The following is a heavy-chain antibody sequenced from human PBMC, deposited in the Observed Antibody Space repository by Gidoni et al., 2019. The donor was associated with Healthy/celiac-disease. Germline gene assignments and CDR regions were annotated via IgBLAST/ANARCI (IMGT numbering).Heavy chain of an antibody. V-gene: IGHV3-33*08. CDR3: ARAAAAGPHDAFDI. CDR2: IWYDGSNK. Sequence: QVQLVESGGGVVQPGRSLRLSCAASGFTFSSCGMHWVRQAPGKGLEWVALIWYDGSNKYYADSVKGRFTISRDNSKNTLYLQMNSLRAEDTAVYYCARAAAAGPHDAFDIWGQGTMVTVSS. D-gene: IGHD6-13*01. CDR1: GFTFSSCG. J-gene: IGHJ3*02.